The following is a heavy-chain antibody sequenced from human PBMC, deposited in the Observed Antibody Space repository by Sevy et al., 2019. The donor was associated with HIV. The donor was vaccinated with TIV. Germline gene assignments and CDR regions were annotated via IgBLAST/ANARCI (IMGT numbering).Heavy chain of an antibody. D-gene: IGHD5-18*01. V-gene: IGHV3-30*18. CDR1: GFTFSSYG. J-gene: IGHJ4*02. Sequence: GGSLRLSCAASGFTFSSYGMHWVRHAPGKGLEWVAVISYDGSNKYYADSVKGRFTISRDNSKNTLYLQMNSLRAEDTAVYYCAKDRIQLWLHDYWGQGTLVTVSS. CDR3: AKDRIQLWLHDY. CDR2: ISYDGSNK.